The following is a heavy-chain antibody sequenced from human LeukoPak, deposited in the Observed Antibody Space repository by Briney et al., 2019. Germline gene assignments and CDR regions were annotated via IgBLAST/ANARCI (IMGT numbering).Heavy chain of an antibody. Sequence: GGSLRLSCAASGFTVSSNYMSWVRQAPGKGLEWVSVIYSGGSTYYADSVKGRFTISRDNAKNSLYLQMNSLRAEDTAVYYCARDSLTMVRGVIDYWGQGTLVTVSS. CDR3: ARDSLTMVRGVIDY. CDR1: GFTVSSNY. V-gene: IGHV3-66*01. D-gene: IGHD3-10*01. J-gene: IGHJ4*02. CDR2: IYSGGST.